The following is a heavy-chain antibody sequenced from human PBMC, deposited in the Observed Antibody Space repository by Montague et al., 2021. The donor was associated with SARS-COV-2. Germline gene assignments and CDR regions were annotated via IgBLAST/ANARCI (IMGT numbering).Heavy chain of an antibody. Sequence: SLRLSCAASGFTLSTHWMHWVRQAPGKGLTWVSLINTDGSKAFYGDPVKGRFTISRDSAKNTLFLQMSSLRVEDTAVYYCVRWEVSDDGYYYMDVWGKGTTVTVSS. CDR2: INTDGSKA. CDR3: VRWEVSDDGYYYMDV. D-gene: IGHD4-23*01. V-gene: IGHV3-74*01. J-gene: IGHJ6*03. CDR1: GFTLSTHW.